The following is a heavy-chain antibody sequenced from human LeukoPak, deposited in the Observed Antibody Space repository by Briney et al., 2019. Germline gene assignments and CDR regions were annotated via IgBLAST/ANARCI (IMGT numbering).Heavy chain of an antibody. J-gene: IGHJ5*02. D-gene: IGHD6-19*01. CDR1: GVTFRKYG. V-gene: IGHV3-23*01. CDR3: AREGGSGWYSGWFDP. Sequence: GGSLRLSCAASGVTFRKYGMSWVRQVPGKGLEWVAVIIDSGGGTDYADSVKGRFTISRDNAKHSLYLQMNSLRAEDTAVYYCAREGGSGWYSGWFDPWGQGTLVTVSS. CDR2: IIDSGGGT.